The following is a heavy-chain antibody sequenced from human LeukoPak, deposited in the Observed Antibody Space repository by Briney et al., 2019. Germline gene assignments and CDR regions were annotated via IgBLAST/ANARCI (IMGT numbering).Heavy chain of an antibody. Sequence: ASETLSLTCAVYGWSFTNYHWSWIRQSPGKGLEWIGEMNDSGGTTYSPFFKGRVTISIDASKNQFSLKLSSVTAADTAVYYCARVGHSYGWVVLVYWGQGTLVTVSS. D-gene: IGHD5-18*01. V-gene: IGHV4-34*01. J-gene: IGHJ4*02. CDR1: GWSFTNYH. CDR2: MNDSGGT. CDR3: ARVGHSYGWVVLVY.